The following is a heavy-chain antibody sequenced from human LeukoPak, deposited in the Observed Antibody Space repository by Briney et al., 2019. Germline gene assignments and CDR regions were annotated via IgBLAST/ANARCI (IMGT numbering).Heavy chain of an antibody. Sequence: GGSLRLSCAASGFTFSSYEMNWVRQAPGKWLEWVSYISSSGSTIYYADSVKGRFTISRDNAKNSLYLQMNSLRAEDTAVYYCAREQLLYYYDSSGYNKDDAFDIWGQGTMVTVSS. CDR3: AREQLLYYYDSSGYNKDDAFDI. V-gene: IGHV3-48*03. CDR1: GFTFSSYE. CDR2: ISSSGSTI. D-gene: IGHD3-22*01. J-gene: IGHJ3*02.